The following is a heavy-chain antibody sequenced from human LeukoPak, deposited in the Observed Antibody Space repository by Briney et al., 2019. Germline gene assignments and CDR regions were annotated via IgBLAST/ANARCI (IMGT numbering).Heavy chain of an antibody. Sequence: GGSLRLSCAVSGITLSNYGMSWVRQAPGKGLEWVSVIYSGGSTYYADSVKGRFTISRDNSKNTLYLQMNSLRAEDTAVYYCARGYCSGTSCHTSYWGQGTLVTV. CDR2: IYSGGST. D-gene: IGHD2-2*01. V-gene: IGHV3-66*01. J-gene: IGHJ4*02. CDR1: GITLSNYG. CDR3: ARGYCSGTSCHTSY.